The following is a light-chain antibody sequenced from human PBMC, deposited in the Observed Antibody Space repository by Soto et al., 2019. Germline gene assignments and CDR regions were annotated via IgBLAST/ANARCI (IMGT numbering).Light chain of an antibody. J-gene: IGKJ5*01. CDR2: AAS. Sequence: DIQMTQSPSSVSASVGDRVTISCQASQGISRSLAWYQQKPGKAPKLLIYAASSLQSGVPSRFSGSGFGTDFTLTISSLQPEDSAIYYCQQADTFPITFGQGTRL. CDR3: QQADTFPIT. V-gene: IGKV1D-12*01. CDR1: QGISRS.